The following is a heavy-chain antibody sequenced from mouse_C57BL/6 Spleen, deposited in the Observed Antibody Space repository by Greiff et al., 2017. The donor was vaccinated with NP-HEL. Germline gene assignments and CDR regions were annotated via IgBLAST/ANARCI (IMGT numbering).Heavy chain of an antibody. J-gene: IGHJ1*03. Sequence: VQLQQSGAELVRPGTSVKLSCKASGYTFTSYWMHWVKQRPGQGLEWIGVIDPSDSYTNYNQKFKGKATLTVDTSSSTAYMQLSSLTSEDSAVYYCARSRAYVNSWYFDVWGTGTTVTVSS. CDR2: IDPSDSYT. CDR3: ARSRAYVNSWYFDV. V-gene: IGHV1-59*01. D-gene: IGHD2-1*01. CDR1: GYTFTSYW.